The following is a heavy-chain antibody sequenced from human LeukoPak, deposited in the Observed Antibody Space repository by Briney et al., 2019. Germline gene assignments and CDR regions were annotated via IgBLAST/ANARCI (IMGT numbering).Heavy chain of an antibody. V-gene: IGHV3-74*01. CDR3: ARVQLGFDP. CDR1: GFTFSSYW. J-gene: IGHJ5*02. CDR2: INSDGSST. Sequence: GGSLRLSCAASGFTFSSYWMHWVRQASGKGLVWVSRINSDGSSTSYADSVKGRFTISRDNSKNTLYLQMNSLKIEDTAVYYCARVQLGFDPWGQGTLVTVSS. D-gene: IGHD1-1*01.